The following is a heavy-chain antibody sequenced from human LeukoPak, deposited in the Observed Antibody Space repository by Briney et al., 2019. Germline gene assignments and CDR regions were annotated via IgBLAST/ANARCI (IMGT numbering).Heavy chain of an antibody. D-gene: IGHD3-3*01. Sequence: ASVKVSCKASGYTFTTFGISWVRQAPGQGLEWMGWISAYHGKTNFAQRFQGRVILTTEASTSTAYMELRSPRSDDTAIYFCARDSPFLVPGTGDAFDIWGQGTMVSVSS. CDR2: ISAYHGKT. V-gene: IGHV1-18*01. J-gene: IGHJ3*02. CDR3: ARDSPFLVPGTGDAFDI. CDR1: GYTFTTFG.